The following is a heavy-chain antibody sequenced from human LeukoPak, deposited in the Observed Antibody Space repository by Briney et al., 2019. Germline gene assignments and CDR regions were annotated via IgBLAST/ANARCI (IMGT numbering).Heavy chain of an antibody. CDR1: GGSISLYY. CDR3: ARSASGTWLDS. Sequence: SETLSLTCTVSGGSISLYYWSWIRQPPGKGLEWIGYIYYGGSTNYNPSLKSRVTISVDTSNKQFSLSLSSVTAADTAFYFYARSASGTWLDSWGQGTLVTVSS. CDR2: IYYGGST. D-gene: IGHD4/OR15-4a*01. V-gene: IGHV4-59*01. J-gene: IGHJ5*01.